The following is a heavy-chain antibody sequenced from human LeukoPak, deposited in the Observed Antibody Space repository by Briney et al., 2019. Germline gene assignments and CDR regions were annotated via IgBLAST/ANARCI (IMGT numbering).Heavy chain of an antibody. D-gene: IGHD1-7*01. CDR2: IKQDGSEK. J-gene: IGHJ6*03. CDR1: GFTFSNYG. CDR3: ARGHNWNYGPSHYYMDV. Sequence: PGGSLRLSCAASGFTFSNYGMHWVRQAPGKGLEWVANIKQDGSEKYYVDSVKGRFTISRDNAKNSLYLQMNSLRAEDTAVYYCARGHNWNYGPSHYYMDVWGKGTTVTVSS. V-gene: IGHV3-7*01.